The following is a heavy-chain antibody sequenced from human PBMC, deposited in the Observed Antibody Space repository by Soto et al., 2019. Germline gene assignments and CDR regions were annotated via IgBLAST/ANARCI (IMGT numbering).Heavy chain of an antibody. CDR1: EFTFSSYG. D-gene: IGHD3-22*01. J-gene: IGHJ4*02. V-gene: IGHV3-33*01. Sequence: QVQLVESGGGVVQPGRSLRLSCAASEFTFSSYGMHWVSQAPGKGLEWVAVIWYDGSNKYYADSVKGRFTISRDNSKNTLYLQMNSLRAEDTAVYYCAREGVIVVEGGYYFDYWGQGTLVTVSS. CDR3: AREGVIVVEGGYYFDY. CDR2: IWYDGSNK.